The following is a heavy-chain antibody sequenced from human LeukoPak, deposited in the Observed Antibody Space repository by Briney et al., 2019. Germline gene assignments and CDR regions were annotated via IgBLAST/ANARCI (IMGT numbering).Heavy chain of an antibody. V-gene: IGHV3-48*01. CDR1: GFTFSTYN. D-gene: IGHD3-3*01. CDR3: ARGGDFY. Sequence: GGSLRLSCAASGFTFSTYNMNWVRQAPGKGLDWVSYISSSSTTIYYADSVKGRFTISRDNAKNSLYLQMNSLRADDTAVYYCARGGDFYWGQGTLVTVSS. J-gene: IGHJ4*02. CDR2: ISSSSTTI.